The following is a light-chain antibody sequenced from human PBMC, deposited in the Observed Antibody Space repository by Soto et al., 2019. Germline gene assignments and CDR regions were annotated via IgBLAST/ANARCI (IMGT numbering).Light chain of an antibody. J-gene: IGKJ1*01. V-gene: IGKV1-39*01. CDR2: AAS. Sequence: QRTQSPSSLSASVGDRVTITCRASQGIRNALSWYQHKPGKAPKLLIYAASTLQSGVPSRFSGSGSGTDFTLTISGLQSEDFATYYCQQSYSTPRTFGQGTKVDIK. CDR1: QGIRNA. CDR3: QQSYSTPRT.